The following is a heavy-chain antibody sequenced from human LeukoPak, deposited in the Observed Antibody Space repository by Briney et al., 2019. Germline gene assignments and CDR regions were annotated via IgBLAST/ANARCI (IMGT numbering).Heavy chain of an antibody. D-gene: IGHD3-3*01. CDR1: GYTFTSYA. Sequence: ASVKVSCKASGYTFTSYAMHWVRQAPGQGLEWMGWISAYNGNTNYAQKLQGRVTMTTDTSTSTAYMELRSLRSDDTAVYYCARTTIFGGTTDYWGQGTLVTVSS. V-gene: IGHV1-18*01. J-gene: IGHJ4*02. CDR3: ARTTIFGGTTDY. CDR2: ISAYNGNT.